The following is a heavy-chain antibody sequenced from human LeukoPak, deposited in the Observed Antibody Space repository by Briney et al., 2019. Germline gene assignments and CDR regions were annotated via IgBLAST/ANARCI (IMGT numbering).Heavy chain of an antibody. CDR2: ISYDGSNK. V-gene: IGHV3-30*14. J-gene: IGHJ4*02. CDR3: VAGWLQADY. D-gene: IGHD5-24*01. Sequence: GGSLRLSCAASGFTFSSYAMHWVRQAPGKGLEWVAVISYDGSNKNYADSVKGQFTISRDNSKNTVYLQMSHLRPEDTAVYYCVAGWLQADYWGQGTLLTVSS. CDR1: GFTFSSYA.